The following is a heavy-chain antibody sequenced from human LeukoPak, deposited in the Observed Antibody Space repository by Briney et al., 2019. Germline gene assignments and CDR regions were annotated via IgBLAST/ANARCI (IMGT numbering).Heavy chain of an antibody. D-gene: IGHD3-3*01. V-gene: IGHV1-69*06. Sequence: GSSVKVSCKASGGTFSSYAISWVRQAPGQGLEWMGGIIPIFGTANYAQKFQGRVTITADKSTSTAYMELSSLRSEDTAVYYCARGGITIFGVVLSYYYYYMDVWGKGTTVTVSS. CDR3: ARGGITIFGVVLSYYYYYMDV. CDR2: IIPIFGTA. J-gene: IGHJ6*03. CDR1: GGTFSSYA.